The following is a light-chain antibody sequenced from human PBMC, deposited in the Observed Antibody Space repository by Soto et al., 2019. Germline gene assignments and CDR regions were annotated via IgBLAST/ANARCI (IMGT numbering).Light chain of an antibody. J-gene: IGKJ5*01. CDR1: QGIKDY. V-gene: IGKV3-20*01. Sequence: EIVMTQSPATLSVSPGERATLSCRASQGIKDYLAWYQQKPGQAPRLLIYGASSRATGIPDRFSGSGSGTDFTLTISRLEPEDFAVYYCQQYGSSSITFGQGTRLEIK. CDR3: QQYGSSSIT. CDR2: GAS.